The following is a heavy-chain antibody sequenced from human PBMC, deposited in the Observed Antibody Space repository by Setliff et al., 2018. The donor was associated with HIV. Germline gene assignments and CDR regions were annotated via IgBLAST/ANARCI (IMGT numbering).Heavy chain of an antibody. Sequence: PSETLSLTCAVSGDFISSGSYYWTWIRQPAGKGLEWIGHIYTSGSTNYNPSLKSRVTISKDTSKNQFSLKLSSATAADTAIYYCARGYSSSLGWFDPWGQGTLVTVSS. CDR1: GDFISSGSYY. D-gene: IGHD6-6*01. CDR3: ARGYSSSLGWFDP. J-gene: IGHJ5*02. V-gene: IGHV4-61*09. CDR2: IYTSGST.